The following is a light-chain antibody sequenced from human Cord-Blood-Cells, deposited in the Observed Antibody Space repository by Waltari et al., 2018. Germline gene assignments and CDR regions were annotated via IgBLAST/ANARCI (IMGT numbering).Light chain of an antibody. CDR2: AAS. CDR1: QSIRSY. J-gene: IGKJ2*03. V-gene: IGKV1-39*01. CDR3: QQSYSTPYS. Sequence: IQHTQSPSSLSASLLDRITITCQARQSIRSYLNWYQQKPGKAHKLLISAASSLQSGVPTRFSSSGSGTDFTLTISSLQPEDFATYYCQQSYSTPYSFGQGTKLEIK.